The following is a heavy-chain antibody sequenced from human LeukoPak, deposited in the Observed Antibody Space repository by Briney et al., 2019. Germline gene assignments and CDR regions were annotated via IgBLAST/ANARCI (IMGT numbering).Heavy chain of an antibody. D-gene: IGHD6-19*01. V-gene: IGHV4-34*01. CDR2: INHSGST. J-gene: IGHJ4*02. Sequence: KPSETLSLTCAVYGGSFSGYYWSWIRQPPGKGLEWIGEINHSGSTNYNPSLKSRVTISVDTSKNQFSLKLSSVTAADTAVYYCARNRRLGRAVAGFDYWGQGTLVTVSS. CDR3: ARNRRLGRAVAGFDY. CDR1: GGSFSGYY.